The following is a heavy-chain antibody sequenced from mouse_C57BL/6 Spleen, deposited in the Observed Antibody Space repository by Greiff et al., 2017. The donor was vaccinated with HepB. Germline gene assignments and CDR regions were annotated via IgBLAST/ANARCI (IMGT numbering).Heavy chain of an antibody. CDR3: AREVTTVFDY. D-gene: IGHD1-1*01. CDR1: GFTFSDYG. Sequence: EVKLVESGGGLVKPGGSLKLSCAASGFTFSDYGMHWVRQAPEKGLEWVAYISSGSSTIYYADTVKGRFTISRDNAKNTLFLQMTSLRSEDTAMYYCAREVTTVFDYWGQGTTLTVSS. V-gene: IGHV5-17*01. CDR2: ISSGSSTI. J-gene: IGHJ2*01.